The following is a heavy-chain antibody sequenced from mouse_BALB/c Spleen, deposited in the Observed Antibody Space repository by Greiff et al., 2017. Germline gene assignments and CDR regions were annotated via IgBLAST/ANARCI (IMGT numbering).Heavy chain of an antibody. D-gene: IGHD1-1*01. CDR2: IFPGDGST. CDR1: GYSFTSYD. J-gene: IGHJ1*01. Sequence: VHLVESGAELVKPGASVKLSCKASGYSFTSYDINWVRQRPEQGLEWIGWIFPGDGSTKYNEKFKGKATLTTDKSSSTAYMQLSRLTSEDSAVYFCARGGTVVPYWYFDVWGAGTTVTVSS. CDR3: ARGGTVVPYWYFDV. V-gene: IGHV1-85*01.